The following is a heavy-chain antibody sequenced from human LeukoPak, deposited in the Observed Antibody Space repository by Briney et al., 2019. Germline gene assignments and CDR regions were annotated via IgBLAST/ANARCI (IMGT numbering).Heavy chain of an antibody. V-gene: IGHV1-2*02. J-gene: IGHJ4*02. CDR3: AREYSGSYPSLDY. CDR1: GYTFTGYY. Sequence: GASVKVSCKASGYTFTGYYMHWVRQAPGQGLEWMGWINPNSGVTNYAQKFQGRVTMTRDTSISTAYMELSRLRSDDTAVYYCAREYSGSYPSLDYWGQGTLVTVSS. CDR2: INPNSGVT. D-gene: IGHD1-26*01.